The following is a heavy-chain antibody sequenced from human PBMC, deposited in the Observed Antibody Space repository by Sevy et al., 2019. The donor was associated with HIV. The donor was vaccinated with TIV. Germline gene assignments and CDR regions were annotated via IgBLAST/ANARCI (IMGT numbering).Heavy chain of an antibody. V-gene: IGHV1-18*01. CDR3: ARSGGRAYDFWSGYVDY. J-gene: IGHJ4*02. CDR2: ISAYNGNT. D-gene: IGHD3-3*01. Sequence: ASVKVSCKASGYTFTSYGISWVRQAPGQGLEWMGWISAYNGNTNYAQKLQGRVTMTTDTSTSTAYMELRSLGSDDTAVYYCARSGGRAYDFWSGYVDYWGQGTLVTVFS. CDR1: GYTFTSYG.